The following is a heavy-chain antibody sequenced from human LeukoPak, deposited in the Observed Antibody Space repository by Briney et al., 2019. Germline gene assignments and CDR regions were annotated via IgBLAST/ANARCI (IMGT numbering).Heavy chain of an antibody. Sequence: PGGSLRLSCAASGFTFSSYAMSWVRQAPGKGLEWVSAISGSGGSTYYADSVKGRFTISRDNSKNTLYLQMNNLRAEDTAVYYCAKDLGASGSGWQPMTDFDYWGQGTLVTVSS. J-gene: IGHJ4*02. CDR2: ISGSGGST. D-gene: IGHD6-19*01. CDR3: AKDLGASGSGWQPMTDFDY. CDR1: GFTFSSYA. V-gene: IGHV3-23*01.